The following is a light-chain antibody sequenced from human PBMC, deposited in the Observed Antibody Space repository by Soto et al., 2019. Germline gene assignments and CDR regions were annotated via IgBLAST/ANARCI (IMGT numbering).Light chain of an antibody. CDR1: QDIGDL. Sequence: DIQMTQSPSPVSASVGDRVTLTCRASQDIGDLLSWYQQKPGKAPKLLIYFGSNLQTGVPSRFSGSGSGTDFPLTISSLQPEELAPYYCQQADSVPFTFGRGNRVEIK. V-gene: IGKV1-12*01. CDR2: FGS. CDR3: QQADSVPFT. J-gene: IGKJ2*01.